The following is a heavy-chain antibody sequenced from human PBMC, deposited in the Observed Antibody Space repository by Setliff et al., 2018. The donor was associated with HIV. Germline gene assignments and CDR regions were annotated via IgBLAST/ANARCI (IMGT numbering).Heavy chain of an antibody. Sequence: PSETLSLTCTVSGGSISSRDYYWGWIRQPPGKGLEWIGSMSYSGSAYYNPSLKSRVTISVDTSKSQFSLRLSSVTAADTAVYYCAGQRDFDWLLQNYYYMDVWGKGATVTVSS. D-gene: IGHD3-9*01. CDR1: GGSISSRDYY. CDR3: AGQRDFDWLLQNYYYMDV. CDR2: MSYSGSA. V-gene: IGHV4-39*01. J-gene: IGHJ6*03.